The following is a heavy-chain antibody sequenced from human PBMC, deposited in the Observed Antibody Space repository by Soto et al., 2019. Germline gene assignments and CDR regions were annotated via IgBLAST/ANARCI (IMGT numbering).Heavy chain of an antibody. CDR2: IYWDDDK. D-gene: IGHD3-3*01. CDR3: AHSVGVPYMPPGYYYYYGMDV. V-gene: IGHV2-5*02. J-gene: IGHJ6*02. Sequence: QITLKESGPTLVKPTQTLTLTCTFSGFSLSTSGVGVGWIRQPPGKALEWLALIYWDDDKRYSPSLKSRLTITKDTSKNQVVLTMTNIDPVDTATYYCAHSVGVPYMPPGYYYYYGMDVWGQGTTVTVSS. CDR1: GFSLSTSGVG.